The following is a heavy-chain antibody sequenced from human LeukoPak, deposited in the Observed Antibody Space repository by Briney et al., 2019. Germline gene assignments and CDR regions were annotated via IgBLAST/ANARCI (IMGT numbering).Heavy chain of an antibody. J-gene: IGHJ4*02. Sequence: PSQTLSLTCAVSGGSISSGGYSWSWIRQPPGKGLEWIGYIYHSGSTYYNPSLKSRVTISVDTSKNQFSLKLSSVTAADTAVYYCARDIWNGSGSYYFDYWGQGTLVTVSS. CDR3: ARDIWNGSGSYYFDY. CDR1: GGSISSGGYS. D-gene: IGHD3-10*01. V-gene: IGHV4-30-2*01. CDR2: IYHSGST.